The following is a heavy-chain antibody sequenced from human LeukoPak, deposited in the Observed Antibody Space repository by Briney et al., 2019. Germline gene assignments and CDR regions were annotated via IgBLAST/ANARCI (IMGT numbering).Heavy chain of an antibody. CDR3: ARSLEYCSSTGCYWGDFDY. CDR1: GGSISRYY. Sequence: PSETLSLTCTVSGGSISRYYWSWIRQPSGKGLDWIGYVYYSGSTKYNPSLKSRVTISVDTSKNQISLRLSSVTAADTAVYYCARSLEYCSSTGCYWGDFDYWGQGTLVTVSS. CDR2: VYYSGST. V-gene: IGHV4-59*01. J-gene: IGHJ4*02. D-gene: IGHD2-2*01.